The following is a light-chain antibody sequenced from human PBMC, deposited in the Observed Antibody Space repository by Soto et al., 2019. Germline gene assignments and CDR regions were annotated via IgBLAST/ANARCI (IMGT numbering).Light chain of an antibody. V-gene: IGLV4-69*01. CDR3: PTWGTGPWV. J-gene: IGLJ3*02. CDR1: SGHSSYA. CDR2: LNSDGSH. Sequence: QLVLTQSPSASASLGASVKLTCTLSSGHSSYAIAWHQQQPEKGPRYLMKLNSDGSHSKGDGIPDRFSGSNSGAERYLTISSLQSEDEADYYCPTWGTGPWVFGGGTKLTVL.